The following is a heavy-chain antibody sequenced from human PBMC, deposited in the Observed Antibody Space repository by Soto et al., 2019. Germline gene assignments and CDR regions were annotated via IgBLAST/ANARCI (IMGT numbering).Heavy chain of an antibody. D-gene: IGHD1-1*01. CDR3: VRDGTKTLRDWFDP. CDR1: GGSFSVYY. V-gene: IGHV4-34*01. J-gene: IGHJ5*02. CDR2: INHSGST. Sequence: SETLSLTCSVYGGSFSVYYWSWIRQHPGKGLEWIGEINHSGSTNYNPSLKSRVTISVDTSKKQFSLKLRSVTAADTAVYYCVRDGTKTLRDWFDPWGQGIAVTVSS.